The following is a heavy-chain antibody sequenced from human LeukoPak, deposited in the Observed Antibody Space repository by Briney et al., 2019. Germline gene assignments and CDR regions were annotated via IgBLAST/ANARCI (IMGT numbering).Heavy chain of an antibody. D-gene: IGHD3-9*01. CDR1: GFTFSTYG. J-gene: IGHJ4*02. CDR3: ARLHYDVLTGPFDY. CDR2: IYSGGAT. Sequence: GGSLRLSCAASGFTFSTYGMHWVRQAPGKGLEWVSIIYSGGATFYADSVKGRFTISRENSKNTLWLQMNSLRAEDTAVYYCARLHYDVLTGPFDYWGQGTLVTVSS. V-gene: IGHV3-NL1*01.